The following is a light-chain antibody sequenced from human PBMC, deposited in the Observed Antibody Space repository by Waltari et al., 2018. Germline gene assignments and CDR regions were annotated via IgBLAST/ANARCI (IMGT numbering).Light chain of an antibody. CDR2: WAS. V-gene: IGKV4-1*01. CDR1: QSILYSSSNQNY. Sequence: DIVMTQSPDSLAVSPGERATLNCKSSQSILYSSSNQNYLAWYQQKPGQPPKVLIYWASTRESGVPDRFSGSGSGTDFTLTISNLQAEDVAVYYCQQYYSIGGTFGQGTRVDIK. J-gene: IGKJ1*01. CDR3: QQYYSIGGT.